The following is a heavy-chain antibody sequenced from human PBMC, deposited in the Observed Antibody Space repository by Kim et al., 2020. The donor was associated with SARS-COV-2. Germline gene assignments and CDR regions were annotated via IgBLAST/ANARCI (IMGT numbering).Heavy chain of an antibody. Sequence: TRYRPSFQGTVTISADQSISTAYLQWSSLKASDTAMYFCARVPNMYSYCDIWGQGTMVTVSS. D-gene: IGHD2-2*01. CDR2: T. V-gene: IGHV5-51*01. J-gene: IGHJ3*02. CDR3: ARVPNMYSYCDI.